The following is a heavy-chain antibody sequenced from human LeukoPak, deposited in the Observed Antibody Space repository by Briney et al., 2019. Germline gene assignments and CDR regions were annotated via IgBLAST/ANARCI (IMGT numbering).Heavy chain of an antibody. D-gene: IGHD3-22*01. V-gene: IGHV4-31*03. Sequence: SQALSLTCTVSGGSISSGGYYWSWIRQHPGKGLEWIGYIYYSGSTYYNPSLKSRVTISVDTSKNQFSLKLSSVTAADTAVYYCARDRRYSFDSSGYQSPTGYYMDVWGKGTTVTVSS. CDR3: ARDRRYSFDSSGYQSPTGYYMDV. J-gene: IGHJ6*03. CDR1: GGSISSGGYY. CDR2: IYYSGST.